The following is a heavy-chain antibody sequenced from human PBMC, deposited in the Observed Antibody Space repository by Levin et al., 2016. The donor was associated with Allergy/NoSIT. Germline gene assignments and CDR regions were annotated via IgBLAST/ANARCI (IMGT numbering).Heavy chain of an antibody. CDR2: INHGKKT. CDR3: ARGVLSSISGLSLYYYFGMDV. CDR1: GGSFSGYY. V-gene: IGHV4-34*01. Sequence: SETLSLTCAVYGGSFSGYYWSWIRQTPGKGLEWIGEINHGKKTNYNPSFKSRVAISVDTSKTQFSLKLNSVTAADTAVYYCARGVLSSISGLSLYYYFGMDVWGQGTTVTVSS. D-gene: IGHD6-6*01. J-gene: IGHJ6*02.